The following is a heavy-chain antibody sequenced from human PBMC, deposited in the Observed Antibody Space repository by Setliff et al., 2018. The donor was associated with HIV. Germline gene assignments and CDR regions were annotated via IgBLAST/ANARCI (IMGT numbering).Heavy chain of an antibody. CDR1: DDSLSSSNYY. J-gene: IGHJ4*02. Sequence: SQTLSLTCSVSDDSLSSSNYYWGWVRQPPGKGLEWIAMIYYSGTTYYSPSLKSRVTISVDTSMKQLLLRLNYVTAADTAVYYCARRRGYGYTFDNWGQGLLVTVSS. CDR2: IYYSGTT. CDR3: ARRRGYGYTFDN. D-gene: IGHD5-12*01. V-gene: IGHV4-39*01.